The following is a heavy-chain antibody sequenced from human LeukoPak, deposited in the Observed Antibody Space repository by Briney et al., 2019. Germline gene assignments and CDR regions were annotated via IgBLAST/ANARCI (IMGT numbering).Heavy chain of an antibody. V-gene: IGHV3-53*01. CDR3: ARVLSGRGSLYDYYYYMDV. Sequence: GGSLRLSCAASGFTFSSNYMSWVRQAPGKGLEGVSVTYSNGRTYYADSVKGRFTISRDISKNTLYLQMNSLRAEDTAVYYCARVLSGRGSLYDYYYYMDVWGKGTTVTISS. J-gene: IGHJ6*03. CDR2: TYSNGRT. D-gene: IGHD3-10*01. CDR1: GFTFSSNY.